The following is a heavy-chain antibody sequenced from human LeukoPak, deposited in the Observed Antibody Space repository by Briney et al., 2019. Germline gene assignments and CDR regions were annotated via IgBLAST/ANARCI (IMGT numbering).Heavy chain of an antibody. J-gene: IGHJ4*02. CDR1: GFAFSTYA. V-gene: IGHV3-23*01. Sequence: QTGGSLRLSCAASGFAFSTYAMNWVRQAPGKGLEWVSFISGSGGSTHYADSVKGRFTISGDDSKNTLYLQMNSLRAEDTAVYYCAKGSFSGFSTRADYWGQGTLVTVSS. CDR3: AKGSFSGFSTRADY. D-gene: IGHD5-12*01. CDR2: ISGSGGST.